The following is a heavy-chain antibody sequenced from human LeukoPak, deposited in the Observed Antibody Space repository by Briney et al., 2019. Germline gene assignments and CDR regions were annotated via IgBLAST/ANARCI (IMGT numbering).Heavy chain of an antibody. D-gene: IGHD3-22*01. V-gene: IGHV1-69*04. CDR1: GGTFTSYT. J-gene: IGHJ4*02. CDR3: ARDPGGGSSGYYHY. CDR2: IITILGIA. Sequence: ASVKLSCTASGGTFTSYTISWVRQAPGQGLEWMGRIITILGIANSAQKLQVKVTVTADKSTSKAYMKLSSLRSEDTAVYHCARDPGGGSSGYYHYWGQGTLLTVPS.